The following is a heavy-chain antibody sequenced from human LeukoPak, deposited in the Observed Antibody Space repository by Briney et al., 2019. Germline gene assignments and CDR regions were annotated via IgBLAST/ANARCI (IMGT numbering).Heavy chain of an antibody. Sequence: GGSLRLSCAASGFTFNTYGMHWVRQAPGKGLEWVAVISYDGINKYYGDSVKGRFTISRDNSKNTLYLQMDSLRAEDTAVYYCAKPSGYCTGGSCSFFDYWGQGTLVTVSS. D-gene: IGHD2-15*01. J-gene: IGHJ4*02. CDR3: AKPSGYCTGGSCSFFDY. CDR2: ISYDGINK. V-gene: IGHV3-30*18. CDR1: GFTFNTYG.